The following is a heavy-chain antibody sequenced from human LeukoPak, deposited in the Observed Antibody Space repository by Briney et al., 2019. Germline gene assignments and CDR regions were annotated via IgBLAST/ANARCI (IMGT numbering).Heavy chain of an antibody. CDR2: IRYDGSNK. V-gene: IGHV3-30*02. CDR3: AKEEAYSGSYGSWY. Sequence: GGSLRLSCAASGFTFSSYGMHWVRQAPGKGLEWVAFIRYDGSNKYYADSVKGRFTISRDNSKNTLYLQMNSLRAEDTAVYYCAKEEAYSGSYGSWYWGQGTLVTVSS. D-gene: IGHD1-26*01. CDR1: GFTFSSYG. J-gene: IGHJ4*02.